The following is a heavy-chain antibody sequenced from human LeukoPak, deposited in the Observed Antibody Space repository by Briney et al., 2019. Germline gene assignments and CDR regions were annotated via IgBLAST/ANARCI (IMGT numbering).Heavy chain of an antibody. D-gene: IGHD6-19*01. V-gene: IGHV3-74*01. CDR3: ARDYSSVPEY. J-gene: IGHJ4*02. CDR2: IKPDGSYT. CDR1: GFPFSGYW. Sequence: RSGGSLRLSCAASGFPFSGYWVYWLRQAPGKGMVWVSRIKPDGSYTSYADFVKGRFTTSRDNAKNTLYLQLSSLRAEDTAVYYCARDYSSVPEYWGQGTLVTVSS.